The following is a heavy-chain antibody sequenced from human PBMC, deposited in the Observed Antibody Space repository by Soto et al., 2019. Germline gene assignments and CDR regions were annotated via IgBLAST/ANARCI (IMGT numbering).Heavy chain of an antibody. Sequence: PGESLKISCKGSGYSFSNYWIGWVRQMPGKGLEWMGIIYPGDSDTRYSPSFQGQVTISVDKSISTAYLQWSSLKASDTAMYYCARHSHLYGGNSPNWLDPWGQGTLVTVSS. CDR2: IYPGDSDT. CDR3: ARHSHLYGGNSPNWLDP. J-gene: IGHJ5*02. D-gene: IGHD4-17*01. CDR1: GYSFSNYW. V-gene: IGHV5-51*01.